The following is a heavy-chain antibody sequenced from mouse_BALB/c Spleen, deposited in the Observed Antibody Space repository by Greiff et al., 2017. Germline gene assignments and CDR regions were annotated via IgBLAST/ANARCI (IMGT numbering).Heavy chain of an antibody. J-gene: IGHJ1*01. CDR2: INPYNGDT. CDR3: ARSRGQGPPYWYFDV. V-gene: IGHV1-20*02. Sequence: VQLQQSGPELVKPGASVKISCKASGYSFTGYFMNWVMKSHGKSLEWIGRINPYNGDTFYNQKFKGKATLTVDKSSSTAHMELRSLASEDSAVYYCARSRGQGPPYWYFDVWGAGTTVTVSS. CDR1: GYSFTGYF.